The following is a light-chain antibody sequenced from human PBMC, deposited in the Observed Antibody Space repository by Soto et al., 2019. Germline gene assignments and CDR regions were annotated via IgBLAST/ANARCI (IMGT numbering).Light chain of an antibody. CDR2: GAS. V-gene: IGKV3-20*01. Sequence: EIVLTQSPGTLSLSPGERASLSCRASQSVSSSYLAWYQQKPGQAPRLLMYGASTRATGIPDRFSGSGSETDFTLTISRLEPEDFAVYYCQQYGSTPRTFGQGTKVDIK. CDR1: QSVSSSY. CDR3: QQYGSTPRT. J-gene: IGKJ1*01.